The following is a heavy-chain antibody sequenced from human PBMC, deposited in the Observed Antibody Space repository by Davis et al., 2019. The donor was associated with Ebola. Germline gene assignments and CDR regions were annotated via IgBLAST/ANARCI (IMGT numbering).Heavy chain of an antibody. CDR1: GFTVSSNY. CDR2: ISGSGGST. V-gene: IGHV3-23*01. Sequence: GESLKISCAASGFTVSSNYMSWVRQAPGKGLEWVSAISGSGGSTYYADSVKGRFTISRDNSKNTLYLQMNSLRAEDTAVYYCARNLEYSSSSPYYYGMDVWGKGTTVTVSS. J-gene: IGHJ6*04. D-gene: IGHD6-6*01. CDR3: ARNLEYSSSSPYYYGMDV.